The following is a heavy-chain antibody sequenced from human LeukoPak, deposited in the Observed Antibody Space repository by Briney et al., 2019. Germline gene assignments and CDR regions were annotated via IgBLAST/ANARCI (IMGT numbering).Heavy chain of an antibody. CDR3: AKDRLSGLSNWFDP. J-gene: IGHJ5*02. D-gene: IGHD6-19*01. Sequence: PGGSLRLSCAASGFTSDDYAMHWVRQAPGKGLEWVSGISWNSGSIGYADSVKGRFTISRDNAKNSLYLQMNSLRAEDTALYYCAKDRLSGLSNWFDPWGQGTLVTVSS. CDR2: ISWNSGSI. CDR1: GFTSDDYA. V-gene: IGHV3-9*02.